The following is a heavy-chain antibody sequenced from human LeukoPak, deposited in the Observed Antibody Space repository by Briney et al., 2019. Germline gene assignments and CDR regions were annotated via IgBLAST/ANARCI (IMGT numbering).Heavy chain of an antibody. CDR3: VRKGSSWYYFDY. Sequence: PSETLSLTCIVSGDSISTYYWNWIRQSPGKGLEWIGYIYYSGSTNYNPSLKSRVTISVDTSKNQFSLKLSSVTAAGTAVYYCVRKGSSWYYFDYWGQGTLVTVSS. CDR2: IYYSGST. CDR1: GDSISTYY. D-gene: IGHD6-13*01. V-gene: IGHV4-59*08. J-gene: IGHJ4*02.